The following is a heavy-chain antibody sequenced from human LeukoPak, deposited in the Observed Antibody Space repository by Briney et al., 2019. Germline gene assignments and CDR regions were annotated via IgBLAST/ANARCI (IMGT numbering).Heavy chain of an antibody. J-gene: IGHJ4*02. CDR3: AKVKAIAAAGTDDY. CDR2: INHSGST. Sequence: SETLSLTCAVYGGSFSGYYWSWIRQPPGKGLEWIGEINHSGSTNYNPSLKSRVTISVDTSKYQFSLKLSSVTAADTAVYYCAKVKAIAAAGTDDYWGQGTLVTVSS. CDR1: GGSFSGYY. D-gene: IGHD6-13*01. V-gene: IGHV4-34*01.